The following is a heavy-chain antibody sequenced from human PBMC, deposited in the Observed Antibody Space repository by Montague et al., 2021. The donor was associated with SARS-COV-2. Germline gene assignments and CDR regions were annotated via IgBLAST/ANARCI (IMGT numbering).Heavy chain of an antibody. CDR1: GDSVSSNRVT. J-gene: IGHJ4*02. D-gene: IGHD6-6*01. CDR3: AGDSEYSIDY. CDR2: TYHGTKWYN. Sequence: CAISGDSVSSNRVTWNWFRQSPSRGLEWLGRTYHGTKWYNDYAVSMQSRVTINPDTSKNQFSLHVNSVTPEDTAVYYCAGDSEYSIDYWGQGPLVTVSS. V-gene: IGHV6-1*01.